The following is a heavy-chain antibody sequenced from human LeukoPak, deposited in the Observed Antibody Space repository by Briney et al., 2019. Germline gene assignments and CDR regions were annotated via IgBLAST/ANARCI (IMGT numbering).Heavy chain of an antibody. V-gene: IGHV1-18*01. CDR3: ARDPGERGYFDY. CDR1: GHTVTRYG. J-gene: IGHJ4*02. Sequence: ASVKVSCKASGHTVTRYGISWVRQAPGQGLEWMGWISAYNGNTNYAQKLQGRVTMTTDTSTSTAYMELRSLRSDDTAVYYCARDPGERGYFDYWGQGTLVTVSS. CDR2: ISAYNGNT. D-gene: IGHD3-16*01.